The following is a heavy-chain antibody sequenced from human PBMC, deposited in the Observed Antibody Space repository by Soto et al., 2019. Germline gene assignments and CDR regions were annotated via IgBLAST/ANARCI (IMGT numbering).Heavy chain of an antibody. J-gene: IGHJ6*02. CDR1: GGSISSYY. V-gene: IGHV4-59*01. CDR3: ARVSCSGYQYYYYYYGMDV. Sequence: SATLSFTCTVSGGSISSYYWSWIRQPPGKGLEWIGYIYYSGSTNYNPSLKSRVTISVDTSKNQFSLKLSSVTAADTAVYYCARVSCSGYQYYYYYYGMDVWGQGTTVTVSS. D-gene: IGHD3-22*01. CDR2: IYYSGST.